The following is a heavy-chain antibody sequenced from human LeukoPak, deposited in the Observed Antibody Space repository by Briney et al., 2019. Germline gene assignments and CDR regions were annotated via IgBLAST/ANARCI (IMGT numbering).Heavy chain of an antibody. D-gene: IGHD1-26*01. V-gene: IGHV4-59*08. CDR3: ARLASGSYGPLTPFDY. CDR2: IYYSEST. J-gene: IGHJ4*02. CDR1: GGSISSYY. Sequence: SETLSLTCTVSGGSISSYYWSWIRQPPGKGLEWIGDIYYSESTNYNPSLKSRVTISVDTSKNQFSLRLSSVTAADTAVYYSARLASGSYGPLTPFDYWGQGTLVTVSS.